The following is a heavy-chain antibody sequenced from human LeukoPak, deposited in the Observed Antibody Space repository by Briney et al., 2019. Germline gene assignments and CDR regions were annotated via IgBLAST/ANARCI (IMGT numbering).Heavy chain of an antibody. CDR3: ANGAYFYASGRFHWFDP. CDR1: GFTFSNYG. V-gene: IGHV3-30*18. J-gene: IGHJ5*02. CDR2: ISYDESYE. Sequence: GRSLRLSCAASGFTFSNYGMLWVRQAPGKGLEWVAIISYDESYEKYADSVKGRFTISRDNSKNTLYLQMNSLRPEDTAVYYCANGAYFYASGRFHWFDPRGQGTLVTVSS. D-gene: IGHD3-10*01.